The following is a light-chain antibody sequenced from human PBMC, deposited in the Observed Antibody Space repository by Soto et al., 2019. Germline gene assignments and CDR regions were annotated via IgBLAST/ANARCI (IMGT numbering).Light chain of an antibody. CDR3: QQYGSAPLT. Sequence: EIVLTQSPGTLSLSPGERATLSCRASQSVTSTYLAWYQQKPGQAPRLLIYGASNRATGIPDRFTGSGSGTDFPLTISRLEPEDFAVYYCQQYGSAPLTFGGGTKVEIK. J-gene: IGKJ4*01. CDR2: GAS. V-gene: IGKV3-20*01. CDR1: QSVTSTY.